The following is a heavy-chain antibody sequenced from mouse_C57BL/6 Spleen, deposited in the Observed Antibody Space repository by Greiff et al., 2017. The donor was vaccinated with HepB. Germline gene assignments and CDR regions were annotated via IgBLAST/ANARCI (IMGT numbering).Heavy chain of an antibody. D-gene: IGHD1-1*01. CDR2: IYIGNGYT. V-gene: IGHV1-58*01. Sequence: VQLKQSGAELVRPGSSVKMSCKTSGYTFTSYGINWVKQRPGQGLEWIGYIYIGNGYTEYNEKFKGKATLTSDTSSNTAYMQLSSLTSEDSAIYFCAREGEFITTVIANWYFDVWGTGTTVTVSS. CDR1: GYTFTSYG. CDR3: AREGEFITTVIANWYFDV. J-gene: IGHJ1*03.